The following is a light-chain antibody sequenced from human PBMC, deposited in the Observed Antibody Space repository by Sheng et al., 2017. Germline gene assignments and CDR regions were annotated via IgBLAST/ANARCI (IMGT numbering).Light chain of an antibody. V-gene: IGKV1-16*01. CDR2: AAS. CDR3: QQYYSYPRT. J-gene: IGKJ3*01. CDR1: QDISNY. Sequence: DIQMTQSPSSLSASVGDRVTITCQASQDISNYLNWYQQKPGKAPKLLIYAASTLQSGVPSRFSGSGSGTDFTLTISCLQSEDFATYYCQQYYSYPRTFGP.